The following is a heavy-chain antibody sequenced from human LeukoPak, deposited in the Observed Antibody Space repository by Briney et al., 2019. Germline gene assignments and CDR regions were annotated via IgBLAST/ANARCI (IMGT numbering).Heavy chain of an antibody. J-gene: IGHJ3*02. CDR1: GFTVSSNY. V-gene: IGHV3-66*02. Sequence: QPGGSLRLSCAASGFTVSSNYMSWVRQAPGKGLEWVSVIYSGGSTYYADSVKGRFTISRDNSKNTLYLQMNSLRAEDTAVYYCARENIVVVPAAHAFDIRGQGTMVTVSS. CDR2: IYSGGST. CDR3: ARENIVVVPAAHAFDI. D-gene: IGHD2-2*01.